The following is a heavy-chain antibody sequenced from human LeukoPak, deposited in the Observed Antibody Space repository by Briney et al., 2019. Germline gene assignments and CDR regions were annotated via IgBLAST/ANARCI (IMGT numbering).Heavy chain of an antibody. CDR2: ISSSGSII. D-gene: IGHD5-18*01. J-gene: IGHJ4*02. V-gene: IGHV3-48*03. Sequence: GGSLRLSCAATGFTFSSDEMNWVRQAPGKGLEWVSYISSSGSIIHYADSVKGRFTISRDNAKNSMYLQTNSLRVDDTAVYYCARGYFYGIHFDYWGQGALVAVSS. CDR3: ARGYFYGIHFDY. CDR1: GFTFSSDE.